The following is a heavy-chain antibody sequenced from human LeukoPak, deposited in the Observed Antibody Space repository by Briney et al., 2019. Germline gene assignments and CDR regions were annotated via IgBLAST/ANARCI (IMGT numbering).Heavy chain of an antibody. V-gene: IGHV1-2*02. J-gene: IGHJ6*03. CDR2: INPNSGGT. D-gene: IGHD6-6*01. CDR3: ARGATIAARPLYYYCYMDV. Sequence: ASVKVSCKASGYTFTGYYMHWVRQAPGQGLEWMGWINPNSGGTNYAQKFQGRVTMTRDTSISTAYMELSRLRSDDTAVYYCARGATIAARPLYYYCYMDVWGKGTTVTVSS. CDR1: GYTFTGYY.